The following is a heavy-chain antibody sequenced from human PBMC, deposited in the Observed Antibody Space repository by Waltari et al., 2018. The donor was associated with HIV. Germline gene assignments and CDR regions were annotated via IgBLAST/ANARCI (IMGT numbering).Heavy chain of an antibody. CDR1: GFTFAEHW. D-gene: IGHD3-3*01. CDR3: GRGIHDWSTDTGYYWCDP. CDR2: ISQDGSLM. J-gene: IGHJ5*02. V-gene: IGHV3-7*01. Sequence: EVQLVESGGGLVQPGGSLTLSCAAYGFTFAEHWMSGSSQARGRGLEWVANISQDGSLMYHRTTGECRFTPSRDSAKKSLFLQMGSLRVEDTSVYFCGRGIHDWSTDTGYYWCDPWGQGTLVTVSS.